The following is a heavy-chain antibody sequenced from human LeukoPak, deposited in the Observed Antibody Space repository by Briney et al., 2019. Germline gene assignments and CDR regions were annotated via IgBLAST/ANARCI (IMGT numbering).Heavy chain of an antibody. Sequence: SVKVSCKASGYTFTSYAMHWVRQAPGQGLEWMGGIIPIFGTANYAQKFQGRVTITADESTSTAYMELSSLRSEDTAVYYCARGGLGNWFDPWGQGTLVTVSS. CDR3: ARGGLGNWFDP. CDR1: GYTFTSYA. J-gene: IGHJ5*02. CDR2: IIPIFGTA. V-gene: IGHV1-69*13. D-gene: IGHD3-10*01.